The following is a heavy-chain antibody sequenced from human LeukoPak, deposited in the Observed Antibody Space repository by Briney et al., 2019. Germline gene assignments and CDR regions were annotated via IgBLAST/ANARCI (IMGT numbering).Heavy chain of an antibody. CDR1: GGSFSGYY. CDR3: ARGIDASGNWFDP. D-gene: IGHD3-10*01. Sequence: SETLSLTCAVYGGSFSGYYWSWVRQPPGKGLEWIGEINHSGSTNYNPSLKSRVTISVDTSKNQFSLKLSSVTAADTAVYYCARGIDASGNWFDPWGQGTLVTVSS. J-gene: IGHJ5*02. CDR2: INHSGST. V-gene: IGHV4-34*01.